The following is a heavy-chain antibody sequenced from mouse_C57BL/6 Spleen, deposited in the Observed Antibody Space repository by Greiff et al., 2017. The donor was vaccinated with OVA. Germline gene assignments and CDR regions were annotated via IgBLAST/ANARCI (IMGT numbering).Heavy chain of an antibody. Sequence: EVQGVESGGGLVKPGGSLKLSCAASGFTFSSYAMSWVRQTPEKRLEWVATISDGGSYTYYPDNVKGRFTISRDNAKNNLYLQMSHLKSEDTAMYYCARDYNGSSYVDYWGQGTTLTVSS. D-gene: IGHD1-1*01. J-gene: IGHJ2*01. CDR1: GFTFSSYA. V-gene: IGHV5-4*01. CDR2: ISDGGSYT. CDR3: ARDYNGSSYVDY.